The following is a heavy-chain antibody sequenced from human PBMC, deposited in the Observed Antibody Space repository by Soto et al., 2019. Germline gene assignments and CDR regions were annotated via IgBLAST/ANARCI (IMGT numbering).Heavy chain of an antibody. CDR3: ARSDGYIFNWLDS. D-gene: IGHD2-21*01. CDR1: GYTFATYD. Sequence: QVKLVQSGAEVKTPGASVKVSCKASGYTFATYDINWVRQAPGQGLEGMGWMNPNSGNTSYAQKFQGRLTMTRDTALSVAHMELSSLRNEDTAVYYCARSDGYIFNWLDSWGQGTLVTVSA. CDR2: MNPNSGNT. J-gene: IGHJ5*01. V-gene: IGHV1-8*01.